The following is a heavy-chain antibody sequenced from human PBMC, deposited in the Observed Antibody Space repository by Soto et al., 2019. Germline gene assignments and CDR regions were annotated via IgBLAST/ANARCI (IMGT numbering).Heavy chain of an antibody. V-gene: IGHV1-2*04. J-gene: IGHJ5*02. CDR3: ARASPYCTNGVCYTNWFDP. CDR2: INPNSGGT. D-gene: IGHD2-8*01. Sequence: ASVKVSCKASGYTFTSYYMHWVRQAPGQGLEWMGWINPNSGGTNYAQKFQGWVTMTRDTSISTAYMELSRLRSDDTAVYYRARASPYCTNGVCYTNWFDPWGQGTLVTVSS. CDR1: GYTFTSYY.